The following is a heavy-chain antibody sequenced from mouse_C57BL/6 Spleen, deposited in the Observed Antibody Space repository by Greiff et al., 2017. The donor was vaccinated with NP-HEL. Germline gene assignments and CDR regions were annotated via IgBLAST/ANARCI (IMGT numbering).Heavy chain of an antibody. CDR1: GYTFTDYT. V-gene: IGHV1-78*01. J-gene: IGHJ1*03. CDR3: ARWHYGSGYGYFDV. D-gene: IGHD1-1*01. Sequence: VQREESDAELVKPGASVKISCKASGYTFTDYTIHWVKQRPEQGLEWIGYIYPGDGSTKYNEKFKGKATLTADKSSSTAYMQLNSLTSEDSAVYFCARWHYGSGYGYFDVWGTGTTVTVSA. CDR2: IYPGDGST.